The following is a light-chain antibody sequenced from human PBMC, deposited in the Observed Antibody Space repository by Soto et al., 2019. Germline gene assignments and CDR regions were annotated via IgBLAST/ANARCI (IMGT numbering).Light chain of an antibody. V-gene: IGLV2-14*02. J-gene: IGLJ2*01. Sequence: QSALTQPASVSGSPGQSITISCTGTSSDVVSYNLVSWYQQHPGIAPKLLIYGNSNRPSGVPDRFSGSKSGTSASLAITGLQAEDEADYYCQSYDSSLSGSVFAGGTKLTVL. CDR1: SSDVVSYNL. CDR3: QSYDSSLSGSV. CDR2: GNS.